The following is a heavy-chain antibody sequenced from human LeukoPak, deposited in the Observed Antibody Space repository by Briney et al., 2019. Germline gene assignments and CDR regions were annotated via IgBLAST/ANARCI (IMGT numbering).Heavy chain of an antibody. J-gene: IGHJ4*02. CDR3: STEDKYCTTTTCADY. D-gene: IGHD2-2*01. CDR1: GYXFTTYY. Sequence: ASVKVSCKSSGYXFTTYYVHWVRQAPGQGLKWMGYMRPASGDSNFAQKFQDRVTMTRDTSISTAYLELSRLTSDDTAVYYCSTEDKYCTTTTCADYWGQGTLVTVSS. V-gene: IGHV1-2*02. CDR2: MRPASGDS.